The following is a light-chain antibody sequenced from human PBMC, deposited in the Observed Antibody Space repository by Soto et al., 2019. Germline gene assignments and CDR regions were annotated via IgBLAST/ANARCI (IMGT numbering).Light chain of an antibody. J-gene: IGKJ5*01. V-gene: IGKV1-12*01. Sequence: EIQMTQSPSSVSASVGDRVTITCRASQGISTWLAWYQQKAGKAPNLLIYGASNLHSGVPSRFSGSGSETEFTLTISRLQPDDFATYFCHSRAFGQGTRLEIK. CDR3: HSRA. CDR1: QGISTW. CDR2: GAS.